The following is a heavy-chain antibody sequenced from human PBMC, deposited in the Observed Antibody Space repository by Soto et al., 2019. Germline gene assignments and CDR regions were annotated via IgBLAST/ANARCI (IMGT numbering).Heavy chain of an antibody. J-gene: IGHJ6*02. Sequence: GGSLTLSCAASGFSFSSYCMHWVRQAPGKGLEWVAVIWYDGSNKYYADSVKGRFTISRDNSKNTLYLQMNSLRAEDTAVYYCTRDHGYGYGMDVWGQGTTVTVSS. CDR3: TRDHGYGYGMDV. CDR2: IWYDGSNK. D-gene: IGHD5-12*01. V-gene: IGHV3-33*01. CDR1: GFSFSSYC.